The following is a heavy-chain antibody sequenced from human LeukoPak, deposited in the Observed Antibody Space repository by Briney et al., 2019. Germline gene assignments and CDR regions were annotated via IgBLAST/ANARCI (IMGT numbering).Heavy chain of an antibody. CDR3: ARGLGDYYDTSDYYYAVPAH. V-gene: IGHV1-8*01. D-gene: IGHD3-22*01. CDR2: MNPNSGDT. CDR1: GYTFITYD. Sequence: ASVKVSCKASGYTFITYDITWVRQATGQGLEWMGWMNPNSGDTAYAQKFQGRVAMTRDTSISTAYMELSSLRSEDTAVYYCARGLGDYYDTSDYYYAVPAHWGQGTLVTVSS. J-gene: IGHJ4*02.